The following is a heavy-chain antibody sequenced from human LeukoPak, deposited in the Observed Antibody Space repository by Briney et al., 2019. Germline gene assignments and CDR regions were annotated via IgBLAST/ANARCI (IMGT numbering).Heavy chain of an antibody. CDR3: AKDRAVQGVIEVDY. D-gene: IGHD3-10*01. Sequence: GGALRLSCAAFGFTFSSYGMHWVRQAPGEGLEGVAVLSYDGSNKYYADSVTGRFTISRDNSKNTLYLQINSLSAEHTAVYYCAKDRAVQGVIEVDYGGQGTLVTVSS. CDR1: GFTFSSYG. CDR2: LSYDGSNK. J-gene: IGHJ4*02. V-gene: IGHV3-30*18.